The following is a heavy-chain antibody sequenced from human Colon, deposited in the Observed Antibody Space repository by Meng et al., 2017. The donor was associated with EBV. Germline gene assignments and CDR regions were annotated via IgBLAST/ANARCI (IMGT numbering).Heavy chain of an antibody. D-gene: IGHD1-7*01. CDR1: GDSISSDIW. CDR2: VYHRGDT. V-gene: IGHV4-4*02. J-gene: IGHJ4*02. Sequence: QVQLQESGPGLVKPSGXLSLTCTVSGDSISSDIWWSWVRQPPGKGLEWIGEVYHRGDTNYNPSLKSRVDISVDKSKNQFYLSLFSVTAADTAVYYCGRDQGRELINQWGQVTLVNVSS. CDR3: GRDQGRELINQ.